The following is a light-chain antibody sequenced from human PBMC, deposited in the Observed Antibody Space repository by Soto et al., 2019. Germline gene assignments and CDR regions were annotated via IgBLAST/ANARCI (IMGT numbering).Light chain of an antibody. V-gene: IGLV2-14*03. CDR2: YVT. J-gene: IGLJ1*01. Sequence: QSALTQPASVSGSPGQSITISCTGTSSDIGGYNYVSWYQQHPGKAPKLIINYVTNRPSGVSNRFSGSKSGNTASLTISGRQADDEGDYYCSSYTSTASYVFGTGTKVTVL. CDR3: SSYTSTASYV. CDR1: SSDIGGYNY.